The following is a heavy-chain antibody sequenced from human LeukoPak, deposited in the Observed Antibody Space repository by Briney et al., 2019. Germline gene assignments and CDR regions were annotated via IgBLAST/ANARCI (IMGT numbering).Heavy chain of an antibody. CDR3: ARVFDS. Sequence: SATLSLTCTVSGGSVSTSDYYWGWIRQSPVKGLEWIGDVFYTGKTNYAPSLRGRATISIYKSKNQFSLKLTYVTAADTAVYYCARVFDSWGQGTLVTVSS. V-gene: IGHV4-39*07. J-gene: IGHJ4*02. CDR2: VFYTGKT. CDR1: GGSVSTSDYY.